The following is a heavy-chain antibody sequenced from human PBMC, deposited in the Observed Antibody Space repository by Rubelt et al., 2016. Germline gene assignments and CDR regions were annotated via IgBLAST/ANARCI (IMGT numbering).Heavy chain of an antibody. J-gene: IGHJ5*02. CDR3: VRDEYGVGGDP. V-gene: IGHV3-48*03. Sequence: EVQLVESGGGLVQPGGSLRLSCAASGFSFNIYEMNWVRQAPGKGLEWVSYITASGGARHYAECVKGRCTVSRDDAKNLLYLQMNNVTDDDTALYYCVRDEYGVGGDPWGQGTLVTVSS. CDR2: ITASGGAR. CDR1: GFSFNIYE. D-gene: IGHD2/OR15-2a*01.